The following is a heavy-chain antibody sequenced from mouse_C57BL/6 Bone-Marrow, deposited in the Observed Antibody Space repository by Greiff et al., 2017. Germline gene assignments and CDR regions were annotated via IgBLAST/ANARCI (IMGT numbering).Heavy chain of an antibody. CDR2: IDPENGDT. CDR3: TIYDGYYKAMDD. V-gene: IGHV14-4*01. D-gene: IGHD2-3*01. Sequence: VQLQQSGAELVRPGASVKLSCTASGFNIKDDYMHWVKQRSEQGLEWIGWIDPENGDTEYASKFQGKATITADTSSNTAYLQLSSHTSEDTAVYYWTIYDGYYKAMDDWGQGTSVTVSS. CDR1: GFNIKDDY. J-gene: IGHJ4*01.